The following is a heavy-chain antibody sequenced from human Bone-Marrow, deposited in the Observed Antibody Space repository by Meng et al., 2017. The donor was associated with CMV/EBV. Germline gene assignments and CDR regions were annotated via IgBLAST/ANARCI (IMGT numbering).Heavy chain of an antibody. CDR1: GFTVSSNY. J-gene: IGHJ3*02. CDR2: IYSGGST. CDR3: ARGDGSSTSCYTPRAFGI. Sequence: GGSLRLSCAASGFTVSSNYMSWVRQAPGKGLEWVSVIYSGGSTYYSDSVKGRFTISRDNSKNTLYLQMNSLGSDDTAVYYCARGDGSSTSCYTPRAFGIWGQGTRVNVSS. D-gene: IGHD2-2*02. V-gene: IGHV3-53*01.